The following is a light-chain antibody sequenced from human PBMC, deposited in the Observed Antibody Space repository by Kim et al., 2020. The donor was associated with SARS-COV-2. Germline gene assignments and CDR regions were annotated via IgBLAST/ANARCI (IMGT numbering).Light chain of an antibody. CDR3: QAWDSSTVV. V-gene: IGLV3-1*01. CDR1: KLGNKF. J-gene: IGLJ2*01. Sequence: VSPGQTASITCSGDKLGNKFASWYQQKPGQSPVLVIYQDTKRPSGIPERFSGSKSGNTATLTISGTQAMDEADYYCQAWDSSTVVFGGGTQLTVL. CDR2: QDT.